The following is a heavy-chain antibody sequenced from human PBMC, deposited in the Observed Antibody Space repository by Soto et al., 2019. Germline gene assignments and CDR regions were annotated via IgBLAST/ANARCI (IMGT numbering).Heavy chain of an antibody. CDR1: RFTFSSSA. CDR3: AKARGEELLWDWFDP. D-gene: IGHD3-10*01. V-gene: IGHV3-23*01. Sequence: EVQLLESGGGLVQPGGSLRLSCAASRFTFSSSAMSWVRQAPGKGLEWVSSISGSGGSTYYADSVKGRFTISRDNSKNTLYLQRNSLRVEDTAVYYCAKARGEELLWDWFDPWGQGTLVTVSS. J-gene: IGHJ5*02. CDR2: ISGSGGST.